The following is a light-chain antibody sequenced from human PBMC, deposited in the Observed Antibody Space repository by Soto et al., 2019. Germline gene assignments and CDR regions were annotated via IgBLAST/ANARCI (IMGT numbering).Light chain of an antibody. J-gene: IGKJ1*01. V-gene: IGKV3-20*01. CDR2: GAS. CDR1: QTVNSNY. CDR3: QQYGRAPRT. Sequence: EIVLTQSPGILSLSPGERATLSCRASQTVNSNYLAWCQQRRGQAPRLLIYGASSRATGIPDRFSGSGSGTDFTLTISSLEPEDFAVYFCQQYGRAPRTFGQGTKVEIK.